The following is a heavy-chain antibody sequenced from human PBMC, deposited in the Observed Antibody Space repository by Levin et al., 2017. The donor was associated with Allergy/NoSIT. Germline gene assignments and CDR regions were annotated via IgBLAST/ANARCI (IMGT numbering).Heavy chain of an antibody. CDR1: GFTFSSYG. Sequence: GESLKISCAASGFTFSSYGMHWVRQAPGKGLEWVAVISYDGSNKYYADSVKGRFTISRDNSKNTLYLQMNSLRAEDTAVYYCAKDRGPYGSGSGGYWGQGTLVTVSS. V-gene: IGHV3-30*18. D-gene: IGHD3-10*01. CDR2: ISYDGSNK. J-gene: IGHJ4*02. CDR3: AKDRGPYGSGSGGY.